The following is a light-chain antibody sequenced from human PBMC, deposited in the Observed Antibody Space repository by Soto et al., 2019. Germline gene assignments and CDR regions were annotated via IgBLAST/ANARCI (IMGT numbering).Light chain of an antibody. CDR1: SSNIGGNT. V-gene: IGLV1-44*01. CDR3: AALADSLKGPV. Sequence: QSVLTQPPSASGTPGQRVTISCSGSSSNIGGNTVNWYQQLPGPAPKLLNYSINQRPSGVRDRFSGSKSGTSASLAIGGLQSEDEADYYCAALADSLKGPVFGGGTLLTVL. CDR2: SIN. J-gene: IGLJ7*01.